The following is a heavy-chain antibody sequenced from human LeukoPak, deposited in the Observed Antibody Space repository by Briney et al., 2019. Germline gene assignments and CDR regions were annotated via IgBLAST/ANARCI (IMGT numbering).Heavy chain of an antibody. D-gene: IGHD3-10*01. CDR1: GFTVSSNY. J-gene: IGHJ4*02. V-gene: IGHV3-53*01. Sequence: GGSLRLSCAASGFTVSSNYMNWVRQAPGKGLEWVSIIYSGGTTYYADSVKGRFTISRDNSKNTLYLQMNSLRAGDTAVYYCARYGSGFDYWGQGTLVTVSS. CDR3: ARYGSGFDY. CDR2: IYSGGTT.